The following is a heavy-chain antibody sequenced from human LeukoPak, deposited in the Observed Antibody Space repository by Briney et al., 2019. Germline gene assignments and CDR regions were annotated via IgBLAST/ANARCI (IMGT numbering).Heavy chain of an antibody. CDR1: GFTFSSSW. D-gene: IGHD2-21*01. J-gene: IGHJ4*02. CDR2: IKHDGSES. V-gene: IGHV3-7*01. Sequence: GGSLRLSCAASGFTFSSSWMSWVRQAPGKGLEWVANIKHDGSESHHVDSVRGRFTISRDNAKNSLYLQMNSLRAEDTAVYYCAKNGYSHDNWGQGTLVTVSS. CDR3: AKNGYSHDN.